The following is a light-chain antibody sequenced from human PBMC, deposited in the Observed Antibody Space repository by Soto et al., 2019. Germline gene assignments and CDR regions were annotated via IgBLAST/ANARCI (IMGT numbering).Light chain of an antibody. CDR3: QNYKTAPLT. V-gene: IGKV1-27*01. Sequence: DIQMTQSPSSVSASVEDRVTITCRTSQGISNSLAWYQQKPGKVPKLLIFAASILQSGVPSRFSGSGSGTEFTLTINSLQPEDVATYYCQNYKTAPLTFGPGTKVDI. CDR2: AAS. CDR1: QGISNS. J-gene: IGKJ3*01.